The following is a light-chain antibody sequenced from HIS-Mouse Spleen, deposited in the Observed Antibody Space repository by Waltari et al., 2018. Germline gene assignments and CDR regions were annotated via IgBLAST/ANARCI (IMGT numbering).Light chain of an antibody. CDR1: SRHVGGYNY. Sequence: QSALTQPRPVSGSPGQSVNIPCTGTSRHVGGYNYVSWYQQHPGQAPKLMTYDVSKRPSGVPDRFSGSKSGNTASLTISGLQAEDEADYYCCSYAGSYTVFGGGTKLTVL. J-gene: IGLJ2*01. CDR3: CSYAGSYTV. V-gene: IGLV2-11*01. CDR2: DVS.